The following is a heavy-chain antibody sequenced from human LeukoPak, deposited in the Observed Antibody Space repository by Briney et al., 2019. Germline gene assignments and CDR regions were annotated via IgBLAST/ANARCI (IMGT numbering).Heavy chain of an antibody. J-gene: IGHJ5*02. D-gene: IGHD3-3*01. Sequence: KPGGSLRLSCAASGFTFNIYTMNWVRQAPGKGLEWVSSISSSSSSIHYADSVKGRFTISRDNAKNSLYLQMNSLRAEDTAVYYCARDASYDFWSGSYNWFDPWGQGTLVTVSS. CDR1: GFTFNIYT. CDR3: ARDASYDFWSGSYNWFDP. V-gene: IGHV3-21*04. CDR2: ISSSSSSI.